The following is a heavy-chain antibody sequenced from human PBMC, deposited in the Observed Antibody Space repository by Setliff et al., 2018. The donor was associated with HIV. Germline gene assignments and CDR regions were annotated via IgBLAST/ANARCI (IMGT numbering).Heavy chain of an antibody. Sequence: SETLSLTCTVSGGSVNSGSFYWTWIRQLPGKGLEWIGNTYFDGTTNYNPSLKSRVAISLDTSKHQFSLQLTAVTGADTAVYDCAGRDNRYFDFWGQGMLVTV. V-gene: IGHV4-31*03. J-gene: IGHJ4*02. D-gene: IGHD1-20*01. CDR3: AGRDNRYFDF. CDR1: GGSVNSGSFY. CDR2: TYFDGTT.